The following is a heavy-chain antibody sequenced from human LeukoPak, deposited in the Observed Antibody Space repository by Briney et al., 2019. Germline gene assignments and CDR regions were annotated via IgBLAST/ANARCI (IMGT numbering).Heavy chain of an antibody. J-gene: IGHJ4*02. D-gene: IGHD2-2*01. CDR2: FSGSGDTT. CDR3: ATDIVVVPAARGSYFDY. Sequence: GGSLRLSCAASGFTFSSYAMSWVRQAPGKGLEWVSGFSGSGDTTDYADSVKGRFTISRDNSKNTLYLQMNSLRAEDTAVYYCATDIVVVPAARGSYFDYWGQGTLVTVSS. CDR1: GFTFSSYA. V-gene: IGHV3-23*01.